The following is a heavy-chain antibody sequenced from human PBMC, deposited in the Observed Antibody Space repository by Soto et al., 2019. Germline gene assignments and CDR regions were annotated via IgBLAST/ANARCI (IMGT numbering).Heavy chain of an antibody. J-gene: IGHJ6*02. V-gene: IGHV3-30-3*01. Sequence: QVQLVESGGGVVQPGRSLRLSCAASGFTFSSYAMHWVRQAPGKGLEWVAVISYDGSNKYYADSVKGRFTISRDNSKNALYLQMNSLRAEDTAVYYCARDVESGISQYYYYYYGMDVWGQGTTVTVSS. CDR1: GFTFSSYA. CDR2: ISYDGSNK. D-gene: IGHD1-26*01. CDR3: ARDVESGISQYYYYYYGMDV.